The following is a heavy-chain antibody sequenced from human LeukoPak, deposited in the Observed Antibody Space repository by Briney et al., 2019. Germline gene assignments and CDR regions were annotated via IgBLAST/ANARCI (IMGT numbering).Heavy chain of an antibody. V-gene: IGHV4-38-2*02. D-gene: IGHD5-18*01. CDR1: GYSISSGYY. J-gene: IGHJ6*03. CDR3: ASPAMAFIDQGRYNYYYYMDV. Sequence: SETLSLTCTVAGYSISSGYYWGWIRQAPGKGLEWIGNIYHSGSTYYNPSLKSRVTISVDTSKNQFSLKLSSVTAADTAVYYCASPAMAFIDQGRYNYYYYMDVWGKGTTVTVSS. CDR2: IYHSGST.